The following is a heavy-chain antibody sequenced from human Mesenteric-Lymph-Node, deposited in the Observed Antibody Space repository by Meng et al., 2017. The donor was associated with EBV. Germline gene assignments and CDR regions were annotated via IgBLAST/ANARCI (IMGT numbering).Heavy chain of an antibody. CDR3: ARGGDTAMASAFLLD. CDR2: IYFSGST. Sequence: HLQLQESGPGLVKPSETLSLTYAVSGGSISTTNYYWGWIRQPPEKGLEWIGYIYFSGSTYYNPSLKSRVTISVDTSKNQFSLRLTSVTAADTAVYYCARGGDTAMASAFLLDWGQGTLVTVSS. V-gene: IGHV4-39*07. CDR1: GGSISTTNYY. J-gene: IGHJ4*02. D-gene: IGHD5-18*01.